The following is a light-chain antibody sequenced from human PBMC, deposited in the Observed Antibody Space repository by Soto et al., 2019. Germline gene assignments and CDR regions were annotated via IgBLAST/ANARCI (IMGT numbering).Light chain of an antibody. V-gene: IGKV1-39*01. CDR3: QQSYSVPYT. Sequence: DIQMTQSPPSLSASVGDIVTITCRASQSINSYLNWYQQKPGKAPDLLIYVASSLQSGVPSRFSGSGSGTDFTLTISSLQPEDSATYYCQQSYSVPYTFGQGTKMEIK. CDR1: QSINSY. CDR2: VAS. J-gene: IGKJ2*01.